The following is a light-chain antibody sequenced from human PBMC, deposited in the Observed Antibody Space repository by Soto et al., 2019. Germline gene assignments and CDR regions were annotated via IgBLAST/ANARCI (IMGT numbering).Light chain of an antibody. J-gene: IGKJ2*01. CDR3: QQSYSTPYT. CDR1: KRISSY. V-gene: IGKV1-39*01. CDR2: ATS. Sequence: DIQMTQSPSSLSASVGDRVNITCRASKRISSYLNWYQQRPGKAPQILISATSNLETGVPSRFSGGGSGTDFTLIISSLQPEDFATYSCQQSYSTPYTFGQGTKVEIK.